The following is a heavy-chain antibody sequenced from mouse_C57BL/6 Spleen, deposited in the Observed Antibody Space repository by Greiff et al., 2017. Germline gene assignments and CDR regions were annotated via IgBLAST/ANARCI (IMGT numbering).Heavy chain of an antibody. J-gene: IGHJ3*01. CDR2: ISDGGSYT. D-gene: IGHD2-4*01. V-gene: IGHV5-4*01. CDR3: ARDNDYPCAY. CDR1: GFTFSSYA. Sequence: EVKLVESGGGLVKPGGSLKLSCAASGFTFSSYAMSWVRQTPEKRLEWVATISDGGSYTYYPDNVKGRFTISRDNAKNNLYLQMSHLKAEDTAMCYCARDNDYPCAYWGQGTLVTVSA.